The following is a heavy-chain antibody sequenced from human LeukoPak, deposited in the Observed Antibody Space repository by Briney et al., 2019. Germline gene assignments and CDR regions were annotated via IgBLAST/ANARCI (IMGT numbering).Heavy chain of an antibody. CDR1: GGSFSGYY. CDR3: ARDDYYDSSGSYAFDY. V-gene: IGHV4-34*01. J-gene: IGHJ4*02. CDR2: INHSGST. D-gene: IGHD3-22*01. Sequence: KPSETLSLTRAVYGGSFSGYYWSWIRQPPGKGLEWIGEINHSGSTNYNPSLKSRVTISVDTSKNQFSLKLSSVTAADTAVYYCARDDYYDSSGSYAFDYWGQGTLVTVSS.